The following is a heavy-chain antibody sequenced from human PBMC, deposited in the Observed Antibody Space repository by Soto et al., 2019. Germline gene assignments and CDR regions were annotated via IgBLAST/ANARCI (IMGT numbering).Heavy chain of an antibody. CDR3: ARLSGSSSLYYFDY. CDR2: ISSSSSYI. CDR1: GFTFSSYI. J-gene: IGHJ4*02. Sequence: GGSLRLSCAASGFTFSSYIMNWVRQAPGKGLEWVSSISSSSSYIYYADSVKGRFTISRDNAKNSLYLQMNSLRAEDTAVYYCARLSGSSSLYYFDYWGKGTLVTVYS. V-gene: IGHV3-21*01. D-gene: IGHD1-26*01.